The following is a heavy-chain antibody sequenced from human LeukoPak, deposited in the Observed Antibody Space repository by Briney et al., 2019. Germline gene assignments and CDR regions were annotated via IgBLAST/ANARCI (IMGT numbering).Heavy chain of an antibody. CDR1: GGSFSGYY. CDR2: IYYSGST. Sequence: PSETLSLTCAVYGGSFSGYYWSWIRQPPGKGLEWIGSIYYSGSTYYNPSLKSRVTISVDTSKNQFSLKLSSVTAADTAVYYCARQGWYLYYFDYWGQGTLVTVSS. J-gene: IGHJ4*02. CDR3: ARQGWYLYYFDY. D-gene: IGHD2-15*01. V-gene: IGHV4-34*01.